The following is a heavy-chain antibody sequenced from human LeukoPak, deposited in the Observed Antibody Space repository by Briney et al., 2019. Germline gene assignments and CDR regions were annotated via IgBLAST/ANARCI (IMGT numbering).Heavy chain of an antibody. Sequence: GGSLRLSCAASGFTFSSYAMHWVRQAPGKGLEWVAVISYDGSNKYYADSVKGRFTISRDNSKNTLYLQMNSLRAEDTAVYYCARWADAFDIWGQGTMVTVSS. CDR2: ISYDGSNK. J-gene: IGHJ3*02. CDR1: GFTFSSYA. V-gene: IGHV3-30-3*01. CDR3: ARWADAFDI.